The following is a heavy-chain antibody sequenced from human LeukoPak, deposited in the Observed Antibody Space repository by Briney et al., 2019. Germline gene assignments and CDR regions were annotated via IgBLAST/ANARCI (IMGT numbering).Heavy chain of an antibody. J-gene: IGHJ4*02. CDR3: ARLRRDSASWYPDDS. CDR2: ISISDGT. V-gene: IGHV4-4*07. Sequence: SETLSLTCSVSGDSINDHYWSWIRQPAGKGLEWIGRISISDGTNYNPALWSRVTMSVDTSKNQFSLKLSSVTAADTAVHHCARLRRDSASWYPDDSWGQGILVTVSS. D-gene: IGHD4/OR15-4a*01. CDR1: GDSINDHY.